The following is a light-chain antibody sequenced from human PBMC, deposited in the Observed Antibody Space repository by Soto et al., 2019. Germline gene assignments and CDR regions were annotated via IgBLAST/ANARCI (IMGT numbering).Light chain of an antibody. CDR1: QSISSW. CDR3: QPYNSYPIT. CDR2: DAS. Sequence: DIQMTQSPSTLSASVGDRVTITCRASQSISSWLAWYQQKPGKAPKLLIYDASSLESGVPSRFSGSGSGTEFTLTISSLQPDDFATYCCQPYNSYPITFGQGTRLEIK. J-gene: IGKJ5*01. V-gene: IGKV1-5*01.